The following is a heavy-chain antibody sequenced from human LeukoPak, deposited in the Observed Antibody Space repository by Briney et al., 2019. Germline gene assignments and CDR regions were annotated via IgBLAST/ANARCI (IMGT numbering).Heavy chain of an antibody. Sequence: AAVKVSCKASGYTFTIYGISWVLQAPGQRLEGMGWISSYNDNTNYAQKLQGRVTMTTDTSTSTAYMELRSLSSDDTAVYYCASAGQCSSTSCYSGFRQHYWFDPWGQGTLVTVSS. D-gene: IGHD2-2*01. V-gene: IGHV1-18*04. CDR1: GYTFTIYG. CDR3: ASAGQCSSTSCYSGFRQHYWFDP. CDR2: ISSYNDNT. J-gene: IGHJ5*02.